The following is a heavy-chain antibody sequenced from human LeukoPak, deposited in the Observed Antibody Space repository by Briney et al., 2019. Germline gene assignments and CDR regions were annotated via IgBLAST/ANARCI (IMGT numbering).Heavy chain of an antibody. CDR3: ARWGGCGTSCYSSPTDAFDI. CDR1: GFTVSSNY. D-gene: IGHD2-2*01. Sequence: PGGSLRLSCAASGFTVSSNYMSWVRQAPGKGLEWVSVIYSGGSTYYADSVKGRFTISRDNSKNTLYLQMNSLRAEDTAVYYCARWGGCGTSCYSSPTDAFDIWGQGTMVTVSS. J-gene: IGHJ3*02. V-gene: IGHV3-53*01. CDR2: IYSGGST.